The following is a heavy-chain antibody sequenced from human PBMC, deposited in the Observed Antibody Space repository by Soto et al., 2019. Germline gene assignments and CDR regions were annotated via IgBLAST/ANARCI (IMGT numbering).Heavy chain of an antibody. Sequence: QVQLVQSGAEVKKPGSSVKVSCKASGGTFSSYAISWVRQAPGQGLEWMGGIIPIFGTANYAQKFQGRVTITADESTSTAYMELSSLRSEDTAVYYCARDRGAAPIPPLKNWFDPWGEGTLVIVSS. CDR2: IIPIFGTA. CDR3: ARDRGAAPIPPLKNWFDP. J-gene: IGHJ5*02. V-gene: IGHV1-69*12. D-gene: IGHD3-10*01. CDR1: GGTFSSYA.